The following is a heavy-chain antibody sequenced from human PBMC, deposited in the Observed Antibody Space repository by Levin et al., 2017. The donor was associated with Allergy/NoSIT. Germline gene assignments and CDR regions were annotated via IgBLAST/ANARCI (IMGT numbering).Heavy chain of an antibody. CDR1: GASISSYH. CDR2: IYYSGST. CDR3: AKDRVVTSSGTYYYYGMAV. J-gene: IGHJ6*02. V-gene: IGHV4-59*01. D-gene: IGHD2-21*02. Sequence: SETLSLTCIVSGASISSYHWSWIRQPPGKGLEWIGYIYYSGSTNYNPSPKSRVTMSVDTSRNQFSLTLNSVTAADTAVYYCAKDRVVTSSGTYYYYGMAVWGQGITVSVSS.